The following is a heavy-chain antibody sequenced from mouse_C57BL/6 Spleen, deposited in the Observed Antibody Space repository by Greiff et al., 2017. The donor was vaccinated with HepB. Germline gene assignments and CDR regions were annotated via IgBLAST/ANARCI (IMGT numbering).Heavy chain of an antibody. CDR2: IDPENGDT. V-gene: IGHV14-4*01. CDR3: TTLVATGPYAMDY. CDR1: GFNIKDDY. Sequence: VQLKESGAELVRPGASVKLSCTASGFNIKDDYMHWVKQRPEQGLEWIGWIDPENGDTEYASKFQGKATITADTSSNTAYLQLSSLTSEDTAVYYCTTLVATGPYAMDYWGQGTSVTVSS. J-gene: IGHJ4*01. D-gene: IGHD1-1*01.